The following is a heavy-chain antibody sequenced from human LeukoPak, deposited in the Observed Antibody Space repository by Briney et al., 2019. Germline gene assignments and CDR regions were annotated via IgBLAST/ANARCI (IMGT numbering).Heavy chain of an antibody. Sequence: SETLSLTCTVSGGSISSSSYYWGWIRQPPGKGLEWIGSIYHSGSTYYNPSLKSRVTISVDTSKNQFSLKLSSVTAADTAVYYCARARGRIAAAGTPEYSQHWGQGTLVTVSS. J-gene: IGHJ1*01. V-gene: IGHV4-39*07. CDR1: GGSISSSSYY. CDR2: IYHSGST. CDR3: ARARGRIAAAGTPEYSQH. D-gene: IGHD6-13*01.